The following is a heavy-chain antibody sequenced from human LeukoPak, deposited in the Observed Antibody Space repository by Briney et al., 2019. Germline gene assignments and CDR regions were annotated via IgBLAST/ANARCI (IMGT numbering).Heavy chain of an antibody. J-gene: IGHJ5*02. CDR3: ARSRIAATNWFDP. CDR1: GFTFSSYW. CDR2: IKQDGSEK. V-gene: IGHV3-7*01. Sequence: GGSLRLSCAASGFTFSSYWMSWVRQAPGKGLEWVANIKQDGSEKYYVDSVKGRFTISRDNAKNSLYLQMNSLRAEDTAVYYCARSRIAATNWFDPWGQGTLVTVSS. D-gene: IGHD6-13*01.